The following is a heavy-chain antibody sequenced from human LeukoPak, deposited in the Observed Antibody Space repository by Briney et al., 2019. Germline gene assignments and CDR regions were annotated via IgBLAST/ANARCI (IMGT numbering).Heavy chain of an antibody. Sequence: GGSLRPSCAASGLTFSNYAMSWVRQTPGKGLEWVSAISGDRTGTYYTDSVKGRFTISRDNSKNTLFLQMNSLRVENTAVYYCAKGGISSVFHAFDIWGQGTMVTVSS. CDR1: GLTFSNYA. CDR3: AKGGISSVFHAFDI. CDR2: ISGDRTGT. J-gene: IGHJ3*02. V-gene: IGHV3-23*01. D-gene: IGHD2/OR15-2a*01.